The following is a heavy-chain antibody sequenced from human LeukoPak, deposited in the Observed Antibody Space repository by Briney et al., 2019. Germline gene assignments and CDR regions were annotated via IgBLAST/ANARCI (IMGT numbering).Heavy chain of an antibody. Sequence: GGSLRLSCAASGFTFSSYAMNWVRQAPGKGLEWVSSISRSSGYIYYADSVKGRFTISRDNAKNSLYLQMNSLRAEDTAVYYCASDWTDAYYDFWSGYHTGDYFDYWGQGTLVTVSS. CDR3: ASDWTDAYYDFWSGYHTGDYFDY. J-gene: IGHJ4*02. CDR1: GFTFSSYA. V-gene: IGHV3-21*04. CDR2: ISRSSGYI. D-gene: IGHD3-3*01.